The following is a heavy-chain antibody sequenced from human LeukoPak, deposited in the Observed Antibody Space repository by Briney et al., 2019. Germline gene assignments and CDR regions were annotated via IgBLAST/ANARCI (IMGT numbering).Heavy chain of an antibody. CDR3: ARRGYSSGWSEEFWFDP. V-gene: IGHV1-69*13. CDR2: IIPIFGTA. D-gene: IGHD6-19*01. J-gene: IGHJ5*02. CDR1: GGTFSSYA. Sequence: SVKVSCKASGGTFSSYAISWVRQAPGQGLEWMGGIIPIFGTANYAQKFQGRVTITADESASTAYMELSSLRSEDTAVYYCARRGYSSGWSEEFWFDPWGQGTLVTVSS.